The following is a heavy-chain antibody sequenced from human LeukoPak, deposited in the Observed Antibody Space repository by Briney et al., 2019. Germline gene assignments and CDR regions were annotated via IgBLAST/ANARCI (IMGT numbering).Heavy chain of an antibody. J-gene: IGHJ4*02. Sequence: SETLSLTCAVYGGSFSGYYWSWIRQPPGKGLEWMGEINHSGSTNYNPSLKSRVTISVDTSKNQFSLKLSSVTAADTAVYYCARGPSITIFFDYWGQGTLVTVSS. D-gene: IGHD3-9*01. CDR1: GGSFSGYY. V-gene: IGHV4-34*01. CDR2: INHSGST. CDR3: ARGPSITIFFDY.